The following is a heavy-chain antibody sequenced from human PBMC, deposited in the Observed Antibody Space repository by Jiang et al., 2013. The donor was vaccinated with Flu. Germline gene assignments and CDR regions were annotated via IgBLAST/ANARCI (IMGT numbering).Heavy chain of an antibody. CDR1: ISSYT. CDR3: ARIERDCSGGSCSFGWFDP. Sequence: ISSYTGLVPPAPTEGTGVDWMDPLHGNTKYNPSLQSRVTISVDTSKTQFSLKLISVTAADTAVYYCARIERDCSGGSCSFGWFDPWGQGTLVTVSS. J-gene: IGHJ5*02. CDR2: PLHGNT. V-gene: IGHV4-59*01. D-gene: IGHD2-15*01.